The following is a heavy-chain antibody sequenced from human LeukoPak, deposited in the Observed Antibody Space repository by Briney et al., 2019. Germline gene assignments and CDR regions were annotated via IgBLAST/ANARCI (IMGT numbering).Heavy chain of an antibody. CDR2: FSGSGGST. Sequence: GGSLRLSCAASGFTFSSYAMSWVRQAPGKGLEWVPAFSGSGGSTYYADSVKGRFTISRDNSKNTLYLQMNSLRAEDTAVYYCARASTWLTEGADYWGQGTLVTVSS. CDR3: ARASTWLTEGADY. V-gene: IGHV3-23*01. J-gene: IGHJ4*02. D-gene: IGHD5-12*01. CDR1: GFTFSSYA.